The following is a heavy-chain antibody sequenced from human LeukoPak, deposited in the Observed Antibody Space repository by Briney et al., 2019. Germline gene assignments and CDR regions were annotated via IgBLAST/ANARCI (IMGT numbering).Heavy chain of an antibody. CDR3: ARGRGLGIFDF. D-gene: IGHD3-3*02. V-gene: IGHV3-30*04. CDR2: ISYDGGNK. J-gene: IGHJ4*02. CDR1: GFTFSSYA. Sequence: GGSLRLSCAASGFTFSSYAMHWVRQAPGKGLEWVAVISYDGGNKYYADSVKGRFTISRDNALNSLYLQMDSLTDEDTALYFCARGRGLGIFDFWGQGILVTVSS.